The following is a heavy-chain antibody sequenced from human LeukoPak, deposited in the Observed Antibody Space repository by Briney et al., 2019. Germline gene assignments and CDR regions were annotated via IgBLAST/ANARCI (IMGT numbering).Heavy chain of an antibody. CDR1: GGSINNYY. D-gene: IGHD4-23*01. V-gene: IGHV4-59*01. CDR3: ARVSNDYSGNGAFDI. Sequence: SETLSLTCTVSGGSINNYYWIWIRPSPGKGLEWIAYIYYSGSTNYNTSLESRVTISVDTSNNQFSLKLSSVTAADTAVYFCARVSNDYSGNGAFDIWGQGTMVTVSS. J-gene: IGHJ3*02. CDR2: IYYSGST.